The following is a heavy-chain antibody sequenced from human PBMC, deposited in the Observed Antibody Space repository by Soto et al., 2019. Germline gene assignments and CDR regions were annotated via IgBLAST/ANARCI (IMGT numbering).Heavy chain of an antibody. J-gene: IGHJ4*02. Sequence: PGGSLRLSCEASGFNFSSYTIHWVRRAPGKGLEWVATIGGSGDGTYYGDSVKGCFTISRDKSKNTVYLQMNSLRAEDTAIYFCARAREASLLRGPSSCWGQGTLVTVSS. CDR1: GFNFSSYT. CDR2: IGGSGDGT. CDR3: ARAREASLLRGPSSC. V-gene: IGHV3-23*01. D-gene: IGHD3-10*01.